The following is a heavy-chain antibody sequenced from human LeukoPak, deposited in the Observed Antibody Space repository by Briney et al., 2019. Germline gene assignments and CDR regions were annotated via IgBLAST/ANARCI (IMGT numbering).Heavy chain of an antibody. CDR1: GGSISTYF. V-gene: IGHV4-59*01. CDR3: ARGPVGGTRLVDY. Sequence: KPSETLSLTCTVSGGSISTYFWSWIRQPPGKGLEWIGYIYYSGSTNYNPSLKSRVTMSVDTSKNEFSLKLSSVTAADTGVYYCARGPVGGTRLVDYWGQGTLVTVSS. J-gene: IGHJ4*02. CDR2: IYYSGST. D-gene: IGHD1-26*01.